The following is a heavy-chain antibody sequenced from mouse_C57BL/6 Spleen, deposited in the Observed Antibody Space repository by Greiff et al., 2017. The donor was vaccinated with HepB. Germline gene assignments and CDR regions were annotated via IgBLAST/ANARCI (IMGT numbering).Heavy chain of an antibody. CDR3: ARHFPGFAY. Sequence: DVQLQESGGGLVKPGGSLKLSCAASGFTFSDYGMHWVRQAPEKGLEWVAYISSGSSTIYYADTVKGRFTISRDNAKNTLFLQMTSLRSEDTAMYYCARHFPGFAYWGQGTLVTVSA. CDR2: ISSGSSTI. CDR1: GFTFSDYG. J-gene: IGHJ3*01. V-gene: IGHV5-17*01.